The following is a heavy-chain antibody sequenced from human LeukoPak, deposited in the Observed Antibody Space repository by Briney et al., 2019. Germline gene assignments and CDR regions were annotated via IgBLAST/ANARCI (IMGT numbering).Heavy chain of an antibody. V-gene: IGHV3-30*02. Sequence: GGSLRLSCAASGFTFSSSGMHWVRQAPGKGLEWVAFDGTSKYYADSVKGRFTISRDNSKNTVYLQMNSLRAEDTAVYYCAKETRGSYFDYWGQGTLVTVSS. CDR2: DGTSK. J-gene: IGHJ4*02. CDR1: GFTFSSSG. CDR3: AKETRGSYFDY. D-gene: IGHD1-26*01.